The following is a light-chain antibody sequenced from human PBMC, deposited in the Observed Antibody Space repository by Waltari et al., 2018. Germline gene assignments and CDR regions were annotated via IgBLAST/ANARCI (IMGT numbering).Light chain of an antibody. CDR1: QGISSY. CDR2: YGT. V-gene: IGKV1-39*01. J-gene: IGKJ4*01. CDR3: QQGNTNPLT. Sequence: DIQMSQSPSSLSASVGDRVAITCRASQGISSYLNWYQQKPGKAPKVLISYGTNLASGVPSRFSGSGSGTEFTLTISSLQPEDFATYYCQQGNTNPLTFGGGTKVEIK.